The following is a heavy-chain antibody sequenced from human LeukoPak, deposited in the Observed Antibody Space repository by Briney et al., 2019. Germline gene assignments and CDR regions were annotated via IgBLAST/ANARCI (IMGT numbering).Heavy chain of an antibody. CDR3: ARGYQLLCYWFDP. CDR2: IYHSGST. V-gene: IGHV4-30-2*01. D-gene: IGHD2-2*01. CDR1: GGSISSGGYS. J-gene: IGHJ5*02. Sequence: SQTLSLTCAVSGGSISSGGYSWSWIRQPPGKGLEWIGYIYHSGSTYYNPSLKSRVTISVDRSKNQFSLKLSSVTAADTAVYYCARGYQLLCYWFDPWGQGTLVTVSS.